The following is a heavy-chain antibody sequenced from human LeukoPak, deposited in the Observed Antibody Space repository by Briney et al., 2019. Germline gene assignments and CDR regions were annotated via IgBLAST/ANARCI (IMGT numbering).Heavy chain of an antibody. D-gene: IGHD3-22*01. J-gene: IGHJ4*02. CDR2: ISGSGGST. V-gene: IGHV3-23*01. Sequence: GGSLSLSCAASGFTLSSYAMSWVRQAPGKGLEWVSAISGSGGSTYYSDSVKGRFTISRDNSKNTLYLQMNSLRAEDTAVYYCAKVVKVSYDSSGYGRGLDYWGQGTLVTVSS. CDR3: AKVVKVSYDSSGYGRGLDY. CDR1: GFTLSSYA.